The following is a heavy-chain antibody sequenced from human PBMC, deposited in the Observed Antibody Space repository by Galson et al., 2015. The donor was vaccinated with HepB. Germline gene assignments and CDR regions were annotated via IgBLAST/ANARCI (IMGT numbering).Heavy chain of an antibody. CDR3: ARTAYCGGDCYSGWFDP. J-gene: IGHJ5*02. V-gene: IGHV1-8*01. D-gene: IGHD2-21*02. CDR1: GYTFTSYD. Sequence: SVKVSCKASGYTFTSYDINWVRQATGQGLEWMGWMNPNSGNTGYAQKFQGRVTMTRNTSISTAYMELSSLRSEDTAVYYCARTAYCGGDCYSGWFDPRGQGTLVTVSS. CDR2: MNPNSGNT.